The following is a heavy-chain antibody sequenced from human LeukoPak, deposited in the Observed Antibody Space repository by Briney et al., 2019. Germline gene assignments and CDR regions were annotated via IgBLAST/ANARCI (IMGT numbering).Heavy chain of an antibody. Sequence: GGSLRLSCAASGFTFSSYSMNWVRQAPGKGLEWVSYISSSSSTIYYADSVKGRFTISRDNAKNSLYLQMNSLRAEDTAVYYCARDRDSSSWYGCEFDPWGQGILVTVSS. CDR2: ISSSSSTI. CDR1: GFTFSSYS. V-gene: IGHV3-48*04. J-gene: IGHJ5*02. CDR3: ARDRDSSSWYGCEFDP. D-gene: IGHD6-13*01.